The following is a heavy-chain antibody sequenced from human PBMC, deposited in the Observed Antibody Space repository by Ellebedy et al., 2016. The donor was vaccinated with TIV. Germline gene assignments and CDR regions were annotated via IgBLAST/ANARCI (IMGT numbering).Heavy chain of an antibody. CDR1: GFTFSSYE. CDR3: AGAYSGIYYDHY. D-gene: IGHD1-26*01. CDR2: ISGSGGTI. V-gene: IGHV3-48*03. Sequence: GESLKISCAASGFTFSSYEMNWVRQAPGKGLEWVSYISGSGGTIYYADSVKGRFTTSRDNAKNSLYLQMNSLRAEDTAVYYCAGAYSGIYYDHYWGQGTLVTVSS. J-gene: IGHJ4*02.